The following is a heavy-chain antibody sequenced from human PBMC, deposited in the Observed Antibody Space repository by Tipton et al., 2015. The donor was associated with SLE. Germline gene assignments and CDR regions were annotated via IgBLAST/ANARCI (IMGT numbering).Heavy chain of an antibody. Sequence: SLRLSCVASGFSLSSHEMDWVRQAPGKGLEWVSYININSRTIYYADSVKGRFTVSRDNAKNSLYLQMHGLRVEDTAVYYCARELRGYSMDVWGKGTTVTIST. CDR1: GFSLSSHE. CDR2: ININSRTI. V-gene: IGHV3-48*03. J-gene: IGHJ6*04. CDR3: ARELRGYSMDV. D-gene: IGHD5-18*01.